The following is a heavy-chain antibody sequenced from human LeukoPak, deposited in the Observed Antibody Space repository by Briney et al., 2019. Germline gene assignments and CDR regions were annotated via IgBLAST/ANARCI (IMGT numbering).Heavy chain of an antibody. Sequence: SETLSVTCTVSGGSISSSSYYLGWILQPPGKGLEWIGSIYYSGSTYYNPSLQSRVTISVDTSKNQFSLKLSSVTAADTAVYYCARPGYGYWFDPWGQGTLVTVSS. D-gene: IGHD5-18*01. CDR2: IYYSGST. V-gene: IGHV4-39*01. CDR3: ARPGYGYWFDP. J-gene: IGHJ5*02. CDR1: GGSISSSSYY.